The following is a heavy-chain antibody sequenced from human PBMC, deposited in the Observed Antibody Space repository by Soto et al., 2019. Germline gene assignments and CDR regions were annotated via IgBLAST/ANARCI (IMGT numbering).Heavy chain of an antibody. J-gene: IGHJ6*03. Sequence: QVQLVQSGAEVKKPGASVKVSCKASGYTFTSYDINWVRQATGQGLEWMGWMNPNSGNTGYAQKFQGRVTMTRKTSISTAYMELSSLRSEDTAVYYCARASPYYYYYYMDVWGKGTMVTVSS. CDR2: MNPNSGNT. CDR1: GYTFTSYD. V-gene: IGHV1-8*01. CDR3: ARASPYYYYYYMDV.